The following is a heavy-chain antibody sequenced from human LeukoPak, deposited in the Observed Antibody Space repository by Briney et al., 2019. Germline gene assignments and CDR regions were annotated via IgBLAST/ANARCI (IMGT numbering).Heavy chain of an antibody. Sequence: GGSLRLSCAASGFTFSSYWMHWARQAPGKGLVWVSRINSDGSSTSYADSVKGRFTISRDNAKNTLYLQMNSLRAEDTAVYYCARDRVDTAPSIWYYYYYYGMDVWGKGTTVTVSS. CDR2: INSDGSST. CDR1: GFTFSSYW. D-gene: IGHD5-18*01. CDR3: ARDRVDTAPSIWYYYYYYGMDV. V-gene: IGHV3-74*01. J-gene: IGHJ6*04.